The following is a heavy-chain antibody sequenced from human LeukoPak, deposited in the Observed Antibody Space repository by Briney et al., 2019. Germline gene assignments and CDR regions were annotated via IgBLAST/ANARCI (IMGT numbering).Heavy chain of an antibody. V-gene: IGHV4-39*07. CDR3: ARGGAARLHFQN. D-gene: IGHD6-6*01. CDR2: IYDSGST. J-gene: IGHJ1*01. CDR1: GDSINSNNYY. Sequence: PSETLSLTCTVSGDSINSNNYYWGWIRQPPGKGLEWIGSIYDSGSTYYNPSLKSRVTISVDTSRNQFSLNLNSVTAADTAAYYCARGGAARLHFQNWGQGTLVTVSS.